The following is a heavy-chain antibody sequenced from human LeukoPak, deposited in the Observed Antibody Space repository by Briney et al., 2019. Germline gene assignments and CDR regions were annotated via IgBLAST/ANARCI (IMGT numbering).Heavy chain of an antibody. J-gene: IGHJ6*03. CDR3: ARDDYYGSGTYPYHYYYYTDV. Sequence: DTESLLCTDTGHLNNSYYSRWLRQPAGEALESIGRIYSSGRTNFNPSLKSRVTMSVDTSKNQFSLKLSSVTAADTAVYYCARDDYYGSGTYPYHYYYYTDVWGKGTTVTISS. V-gene: IGHV4-4*07. CDR1: GHLNNSYY. D-gene: IGHD3-10*01. CDR2: IYSSGRT.